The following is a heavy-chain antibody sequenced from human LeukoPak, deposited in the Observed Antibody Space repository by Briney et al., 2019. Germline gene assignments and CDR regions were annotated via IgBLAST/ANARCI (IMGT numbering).Heavy chain of an antibody. CDR3: ARTLYSGSYYAEYFQH. CDR2: INPSGGST. J-gene: IGHJ1*01. V-gene: IGHV1-46*01. Sequence: ASVKVSCKASGYTFTGYYMHWVRQAPGQGLEWMGIINPSGGSTSYAQKFQGRVTMTRDTSTSTVYMELSSLRSEDTAVYYCARTLYSGSYYAEYFQHWGQGTLVTVSS. CDR1: GYTFTGYY. D-gene: IGHD1-26*01.